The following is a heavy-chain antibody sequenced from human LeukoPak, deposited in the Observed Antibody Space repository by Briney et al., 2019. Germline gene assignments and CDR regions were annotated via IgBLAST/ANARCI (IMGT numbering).Heavy chain of an antibody. D-gene: IGHD3-22*01. CDR3: ARDPRGPQDSSGY. V-gene: IGHV3-30*02. CDR2: IRYDGTKT. Sequence: PGGSLRLSCIGSTFTFSDYGMHWVRQAPGKGLEWVAFIRYDGTKTYYADSAKGRFTISRDNSKNTLYLEMNSLRAEDTAVYYCARDPRGPQDSSGYWGQGTMVTVSS. J-gene: IGHJ3*01. CDR1: TFTFSDYG.